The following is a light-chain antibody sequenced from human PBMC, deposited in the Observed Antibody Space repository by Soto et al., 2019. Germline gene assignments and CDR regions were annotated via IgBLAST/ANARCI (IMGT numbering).Light chain of an antibody. CDR2: WAS. Sequence: DIVMTQSPDSLAVSLGERATINCKSSQSVLYSPNNKNYLGWYQQKAGQPPKLLIYWASTRESGVPDRFSGSGSVTDFTLTISSLQAEDVAVYYCQQYYSYPLTFGGGTKVEIK. V-gene: IGKV4-1*01. J-gene: IGKJ4*01. CDR1: QSVLYSPNNKNY. CDR3: QQYYSYPLT.